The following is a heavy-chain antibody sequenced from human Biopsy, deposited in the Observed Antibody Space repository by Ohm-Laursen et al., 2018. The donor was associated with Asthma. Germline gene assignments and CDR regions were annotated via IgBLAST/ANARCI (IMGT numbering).Heavy chain of an antibody. D-gene: IGHD2-21*02. CDR3: AGGVGGDSPLCNY. CDR1: GFTVSSNY. V-gene: IGHV3-53*01. Sequence: SLRLSCTASGFTVSSNYMSWVRQAPGKGLEWVSVIYSGGSTYYADSVKGRFTISRDNSKNTLYLQMNSLRAEDTAVYYCAGGVGGDSPLCNYWGQGTLVTVSS. J-gene: IGHJ4*02. CDR2: IYSGGST.